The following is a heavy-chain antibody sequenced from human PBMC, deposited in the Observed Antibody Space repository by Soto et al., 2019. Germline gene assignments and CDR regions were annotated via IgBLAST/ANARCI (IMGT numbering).Heavy chain of an antibody. V-gene: IGHV4-34*01. J-gene: IGHJ5*02. CDR2: INHSGST. CDR1: GGSFSGYY. CDR3: ARGNWFDP. Sequence: SETLSLTCAVYGGSFSGYYWSWIRQPPGKGLEWLGEINHSGSTNYNPSLKSRVTISLDTSKNQFSLKLSSVTAADTAVYYCARGNWFDPWGQGTLVTVSS.